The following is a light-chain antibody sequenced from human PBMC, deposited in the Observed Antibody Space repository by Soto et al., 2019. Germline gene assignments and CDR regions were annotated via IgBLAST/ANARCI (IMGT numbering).Light chain of an antibody. CDR2: GAS. V-gene: IGKV3-15*01. J-gene: IGKJ5*01. Sequence: EIVMTKFPATLSVSPGERATLSCRASQSVSSNFAWYQQKPGQAPRLLIYGASTRATGIPARFSGSRSGTEFTLTISSLQSEDFAVYYCQQYNNWPPTFGQGTRLEIK. CDR1: QSVSSN. CDR3: QQYNNWPPT.